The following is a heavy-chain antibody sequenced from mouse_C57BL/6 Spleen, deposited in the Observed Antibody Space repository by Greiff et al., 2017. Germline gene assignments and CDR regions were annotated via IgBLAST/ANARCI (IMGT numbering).Heavy chain of an antibody. CDR3: ARRGAYDGYYGAMDY. J-gene: IGHJ4*01. CDR1: GYTFTTYP. V-gene: IGHV1-47*01. CDR2: FHPYNDDT. D-gene: IGHD2-3*01. Sequence: QVQLKESGAELVKPGASVKMSCKASGYTFTTYPIEWMKQNHGKSLEWIGNFHPYNDDTKYNEKFKGKATLTVEKSSSTVYLELSRLTSDDSAVYYCARRGAYDGYYGAMDYWGQGTSVTVSS.